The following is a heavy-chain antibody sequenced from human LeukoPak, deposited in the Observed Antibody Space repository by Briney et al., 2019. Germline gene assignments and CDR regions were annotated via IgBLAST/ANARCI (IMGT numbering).Heavy chain of an antibody. CDR2: IKKDGSET. D-gene: IGHD3-22*01. CDR3: ARFSLYDNSGYYSWLFDF. J-gene: IGHJ4*02. V-gene: IGHV3-7*01. CDR1: GFTFRSYW. Sequence: GGSLRLSCAASGFTFRSYWMSWARQAPGKGLEWVANIKKDGSETHYVDSVKGRFTISRDNAQDSLYLQMNSLRAEDTAVYYCARFSLYDNSGYYSWLFDFWGQGTLVTVSS.